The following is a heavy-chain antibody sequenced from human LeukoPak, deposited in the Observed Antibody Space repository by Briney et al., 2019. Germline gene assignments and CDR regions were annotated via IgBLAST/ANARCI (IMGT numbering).Heavy chain of an antibody. J-gene: IGHJ4*02. CDR3: ARVCQRWLQLLGY. Sequence: GASVKVSCKASGYTFTSYDINWVRQATGQGLEWMGWMNPNSGSTGYAQKFQGGVTMTRNTSISTAYMELSSLRSEDTAVYYRARVCQRWLQLLGYWGQGTLVTVSS. CDR1: GYTFTSYD. CDR2: MNPNSGST. D-gene: IGHD5-24*01. V-gene: IGHV1-8*01.